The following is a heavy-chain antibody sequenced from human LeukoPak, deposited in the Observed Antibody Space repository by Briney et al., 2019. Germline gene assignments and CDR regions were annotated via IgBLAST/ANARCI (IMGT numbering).Heavy chain of an antibody. Sequence: GGSLRLSCAASGFTFNSYAMSWVRQAPGKGLEWVSLFSGSGDSTYYTDSVKGRFTISRDNSKNTLYLQMNSLRAEDTALYYCAKLGCTGTICYANYWGQGTLVTVSS. V-gene: IGHV3-23*01. CDR2: FSGSGDST. D-gene: IGHD2-2*01. CDR1: GFTFNSYA. CDR3: AKLGCTGTICYANY. J-gene: IGHJ4*02.